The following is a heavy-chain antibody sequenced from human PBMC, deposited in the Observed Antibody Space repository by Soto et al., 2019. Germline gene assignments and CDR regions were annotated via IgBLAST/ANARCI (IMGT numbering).Heavy chain of an antibody. V-gene: IGHV3-30-3*01. CDR1: GFTFSTYA. Sequence: QVQLVESGGGVVQPGRSLRLSCAASGFTFSTYAMHWVRQAPGKGLEWVAVISYDGINKYYADSVKGRFTISRDYSNNTLYRQMNRLRVDDTSVYYCARVGGSGGVCYSAWFDYWGQGTLVTVSS. D-gene: IGHD2-15*01. CDR3: ARVGGSGGVCYSAWFDY. J-gene: IGHJ5*01. CDR2: ISYDGINK.